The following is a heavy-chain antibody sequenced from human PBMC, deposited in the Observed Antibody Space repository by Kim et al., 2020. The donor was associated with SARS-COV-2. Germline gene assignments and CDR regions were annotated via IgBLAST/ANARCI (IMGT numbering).Heavy chain of an antibody. CDR3: ARHPTYGSGSPNWFDP. V-gene: IGHV5-51*01. D-gene: IGHD3-10*01. J-gene: IGHJ5*02. CDR2: IYPGDSDT. CDR1: GYSFTSYW. Sequence: GESLKISCKGSGYSFTSYWIGWVRQMPGKGLEWMGIIYPGDSDTRYSPSFQGQVTISADKSISTAYLQWSSLKASDTAMYYCARHPTYGSGSPNWFDPWGQGTLVTVSS.